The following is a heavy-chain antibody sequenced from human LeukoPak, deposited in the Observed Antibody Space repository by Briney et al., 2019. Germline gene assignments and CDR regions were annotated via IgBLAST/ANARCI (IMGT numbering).Heavy chain of an antibody. D-gene: IGHD5-12*01. CDR3: ARGRAGGYDASDI. Sequence: NSSETLSLTCSVSGGSMSSHYWNWIRQPPGKGLEWIGHIYYSGSTNYNPSLKSRVTISVDTSKNQLSLNLRSVTAADTAVYYCARGRAGGYDASDIWGQGTMVTVSS. V-gene: IGHV4-59*11. CDR1: GGSMSSHY. CDR2: IYYSGST. J-gene: IGHJ3*02.